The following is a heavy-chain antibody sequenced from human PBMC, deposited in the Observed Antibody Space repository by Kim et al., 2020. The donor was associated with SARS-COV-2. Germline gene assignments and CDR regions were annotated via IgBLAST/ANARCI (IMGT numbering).Heavy chain of an antibody. Sequence: GGSLRLSCAASGFTFSSYAMSWVRQAPGKGLEWVSAISGSGGSTYYADSVKGRFTISRDNSKNTLYLQMNSLRAEDTAVYYCFLWQQLVPHDLFFDYWGQGTLVTVSS. D-gene: IGHD6-13*01. CDR2: ISGSGGST. J-gene: IGHJ4*02. CDR3: FLWQQLVPHDLFFDY. CDR1: GFTFSSYA. V-gene: IGHV3-23*01.